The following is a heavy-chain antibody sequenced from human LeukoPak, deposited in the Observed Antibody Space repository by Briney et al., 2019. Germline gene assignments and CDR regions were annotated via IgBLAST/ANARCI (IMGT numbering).Heavy chain of an antibody. D-gene: IGHD4-23*01. J-gene: IGHJ6*03. V-gene: IGHV3-11*01. CDR3: ARAGGEVTPFPYMDV. CDR1: GFTFSDYY. Sequence: PGGSLRLSCAASGFTFSDYYMSWIRQAPGKGLEWVSYISSSGSTIYYADSVKGRFTISRDNAKNSLYLQMNGLRAEDTAVYYCARAGGEVTPFPYMDVWGKGTTVTVSS. CDR2: ISSSGSTI.